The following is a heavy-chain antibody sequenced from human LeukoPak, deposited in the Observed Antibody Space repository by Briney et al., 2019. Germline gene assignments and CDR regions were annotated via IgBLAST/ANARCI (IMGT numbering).Heavy chain of an antibody. CDR3: ARGSMITFGGVIVGYFDY. D-gene: IGHD3-16*02. CDR1: GFTFSSYS. V-gene: IGHV3-21*01. Sequence: GGSLRLSCAASGFTFSSYSMNWVRQAPGKGLEWVSSISSSSRYIYYADSLEGRFTISRDNAKNSLYLQMNSLRAEDTAVYYCARGSMITFGGVIVGYFDYWGQGALVTVSS. J-gene: IGHJ4*02. CDR2: ISSSSRYI.